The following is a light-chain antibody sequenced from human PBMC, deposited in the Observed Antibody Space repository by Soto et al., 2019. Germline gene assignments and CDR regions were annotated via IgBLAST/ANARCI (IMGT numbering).Light chain of an antibody. CDR3: SSYASSNTLYV. J-gene: IGLJ1*01. CDR1: SSDVGSYNL. V-gene: IGLV2-14*02. Sequence: QSVLTQPASVSGSPGQSITISCTGTSSDVGSYNLVSWYQQHPGKAPKLMIYEGSKRPSGVSNRFSGSKSGNTASLTISGLQAEDEADYYCSSYASSNTLYVFGTGTKVTV. CDR2: EGS.